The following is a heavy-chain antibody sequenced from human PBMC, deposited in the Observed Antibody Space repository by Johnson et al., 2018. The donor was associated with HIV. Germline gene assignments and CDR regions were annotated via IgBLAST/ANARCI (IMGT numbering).Heavy chain of an antibody. Sequence: VQLVESGGGVVQPGRSLRLSCAASGFTFSSYAMHWVRQAPAKGLEWVAVISYDGSDKDYADSVKGRFTISRDSSKNTLYLQMNSLRVEDTALYYCARRINYDSSGVYLGDAFDIWGQGTMVTVSS. CDR1: GFTFSSYA. V-gene: IGHV3-30*04. J-gene: IGHJ3*02. CDR2: ISYDGSDK. CDR3: ARRINYDSSGVYLGDAFDI. D-gene: IGHD3-22*01.